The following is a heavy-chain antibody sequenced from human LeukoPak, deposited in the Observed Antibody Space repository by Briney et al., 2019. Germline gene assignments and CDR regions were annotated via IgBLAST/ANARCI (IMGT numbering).Heavy chain of an antibody. CDR1: GGSFSGYY. Sequence: SETLSLTCAVYGGSFSGYYWSWIRQPPGKGLEWIGEINHSGSTNYNPSLKSRVTISVDTSKNQFSLKLSSVTAADTAVYYCARLTVPLPHDAFDIWGQGTMVTVSS. CDR3: ARLTVPLPHDAFDI. D-gene: IGHD4-17*01. V-gene: IGHV4-34*01. J-gene: IGHJ3*02. CDR2: INHSGST.